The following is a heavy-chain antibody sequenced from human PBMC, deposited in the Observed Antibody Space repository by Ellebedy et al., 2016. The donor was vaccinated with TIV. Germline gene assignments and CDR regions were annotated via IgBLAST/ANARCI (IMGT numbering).Heavy chain of an antibody. CDR3: ARRGSYGDYAVQVNNWFDR. V-gene: IGHV3-7*01. CDR1: GFSFRSYW. CDR2: IYQDGSFQ. D-gene: IGHD4-17*01. Sequence: PGGSLRLSCAASGFSFRSYWMSWVRQAPGKGLEWVANIYQDGSFQYYLDSVKGRFTISMDNANKSLFLQMNSLRVEGTAVYYCARRGSYGDYAVQVNNWFDRWGQGTLVTV. J-gene: IGHJ5*02.